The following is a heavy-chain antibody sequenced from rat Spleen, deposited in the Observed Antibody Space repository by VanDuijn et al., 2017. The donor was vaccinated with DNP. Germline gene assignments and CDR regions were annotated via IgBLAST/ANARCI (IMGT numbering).Heavy chain of an antibody. Sequence: EVQLVESGGDLVQPGRSLKLSCVASGFTFNNYLMTWIRQVPGKGLEWVASISTSGEYTHYRDSVKGRFTISRDNAKSTLYLQMNSLRSEDMATYYCARHGRRVFDYWGQGVMVTVSS. V-gene: IGHV5-31*01. D-gene: IGHD1-11*01. CDR1: GFTFNNYL. CDR3: ARHGRRVFDY. J-gene: IGHJ2*01. CDR2: ISTSGEYT.